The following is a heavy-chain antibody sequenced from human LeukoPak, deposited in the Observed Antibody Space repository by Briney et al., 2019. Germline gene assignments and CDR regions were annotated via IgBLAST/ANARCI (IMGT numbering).Heavy chain of an antibody. D-gene: IGHD3-10*01. Sequence: SETLSLTCSVSGGSVSTYYWSWIRQPPGKGLEWVGSIHESGSSNYNPSLKSRVTISVDTSKNQFSLKLSSVTAADTAVYYCARERQLLLWFGEFTYYFDYWGQGTLVTVSS. J-gene: IGHJ4*02. CDR2: IHESGSS. V-gene: IGHV4-59*02. CDR3: ARERQLLLWFGEFTYYFDY. CDR1: GGSVSTYY.